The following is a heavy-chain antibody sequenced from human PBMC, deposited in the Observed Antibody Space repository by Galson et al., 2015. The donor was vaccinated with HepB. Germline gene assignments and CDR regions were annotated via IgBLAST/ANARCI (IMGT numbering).Heavy chain of an antibody. CDR3: AIYSGGIFDY. CDR2: IYYSGGT. V-gene: IGHV4-39*01. J-gene: IGHJ4*02. Sequence: SETLSLTCTVSGGSISSGGYYWSWIRQHPGKGLEWIGSIYYSGGTYYNPSLKSRVIISVDTPKNQFFLKLSSVTAADTAVYYCAIYSGGIFDYWGQGSLVIVSS. CDR1: GGSISSGGYY. D-gene: IGHD6-19*01.